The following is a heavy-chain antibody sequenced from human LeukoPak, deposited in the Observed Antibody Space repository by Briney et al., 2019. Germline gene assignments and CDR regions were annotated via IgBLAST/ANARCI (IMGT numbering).Heavy chain of an antibody. CDR2: ICTSGCT. CDR3: ARVTPLSKYYDFCSGYPPPNWFDP. CDR1: GGSISSGSYY. D-gene: IGHD3-3*01. J-gene: IGHJ5*02. V-gene: IGHV4-61*02. Sequence: SQTLSLTCTVSGGSISSGSYYWRSIRQPAGKGLEWIGRICTSGCTNYNPSLKSRTTNTVNTPKNQLSLKLSSVTAADTAVYYCARVTPLSKYYDFCSGYPPPNWFDPWGQGTLVTVSS.